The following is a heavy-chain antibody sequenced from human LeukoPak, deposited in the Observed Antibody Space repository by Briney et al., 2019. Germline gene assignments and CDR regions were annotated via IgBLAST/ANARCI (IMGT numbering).Heavy chain of an antibody. V-gene: IGHV5-51*01. D-gene: IGHD3-10*01. CDR1: GYTFSGDW. Sequence: GESLKISCKGFGYTFSGDWIGWVRQMPGKGPEWMGVIYPGDSDTRYSPSCQGQVTISVDRSKSTAYLQWGSLKASDTAMYYCAEQRPYYAGAGSYRAFDVWGQGTMVTVSS. J-gene: IGHJ3*01. CDR3: AEQRPYYAGAGSYRAFDV. CDR2: IYPGDSDT.